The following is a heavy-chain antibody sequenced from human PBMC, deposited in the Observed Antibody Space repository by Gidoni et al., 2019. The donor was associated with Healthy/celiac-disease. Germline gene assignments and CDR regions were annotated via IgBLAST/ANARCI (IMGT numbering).Heavy chain of an antibody. CDR3: ARSNTPIIDY. V-gene: IGHV1-3*01. J-gene: IGHJ4*02. CDR2: INVGNGNT. CDR1: GYTFTRYA. Sequence: QVQLVQSGAEVKKPGASVTVSCKASGYTFTRYAIHWVRQAPGQRLEWMGWINVGNGNTKYSQKFQGRVIITRDTSASTAYMELSSLRSEDTAVYFCARSNTPIIDYWGQGTLVTVSS. D-gene: IGHD2-15*01.